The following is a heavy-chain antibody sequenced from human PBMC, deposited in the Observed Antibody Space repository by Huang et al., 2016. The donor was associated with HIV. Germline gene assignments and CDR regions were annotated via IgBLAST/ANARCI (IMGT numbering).Heavy chain of an antibody. J-gene: IGHJ4*02. CDR1: GYNFISHW. Sequence: EVQLVQSGGEVKKPGESLKISCKGSGYNFISHWIAWVRQMPGEGLEWMGVIYPDDSDTRDSPSFQGQFTMSADRSISTAYLQWGSLKASDTAMYYCARGYGNGWAFLDHWGQGVLVTVSS. D-gene: IGHD6-19*01. V-gene: IGHV5-51*01. CDR2: IYPDDSDT. CDR3: ARGYGNGWAFLDH.